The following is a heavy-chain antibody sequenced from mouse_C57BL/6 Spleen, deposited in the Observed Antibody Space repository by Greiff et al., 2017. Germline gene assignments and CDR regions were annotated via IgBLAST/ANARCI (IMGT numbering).Heavy chain of an antibody. V-gene: IGHV6-3*01. CDR1: GFTFSNYW. D-gene: IGHD1-1*01. CDR3: TVAYYYGSSSWFAY. CDR2: IRLKSDNYAT. Sequence: EVKLMESGGGLVQPGGSMKLSCVASGFTFSNYWMNWVRQSPEKGLEWVAQIRLKSDNYATHYAESVKGRFTISRDDSKSSVYLQMNNLRAEDTGIYYCTVAYYYGSSSWFAYWGQGTLVTVSA. J-gene: IGHJ3*01.